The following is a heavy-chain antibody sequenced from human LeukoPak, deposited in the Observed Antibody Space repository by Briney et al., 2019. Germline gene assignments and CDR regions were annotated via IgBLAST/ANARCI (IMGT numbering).Heavy chain of an antibody. CDR3: ARGQSVRPWELRYQYYFDY. CDR2: IYYSGST. Sequence: SETLSLTCTVSGGSISSGGYYWSWIRQHPGKGLEWIGYIYYSGSTYYNPSLKSRVTISVDTSKNQFSLKLSSVTAADTAVYYCARGQSVRPWELRYQYYFDYWGQGTLVTVSS. D-gene: IGHD1-26*01. CDR1: GGSISSGGYY. V-gene: IGHV4-31*03. J-gene: IGHJ4*02.